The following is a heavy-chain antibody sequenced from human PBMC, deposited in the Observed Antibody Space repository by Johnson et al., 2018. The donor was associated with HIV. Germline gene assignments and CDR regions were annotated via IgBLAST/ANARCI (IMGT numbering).Heavy chain of an antibody. CDR1: GFTFSNYW. V-gene: IGHV3-74*01. J-gene: IGHJ3*01. Sequence: VQLVESGGGLVQPGGSLRLSCEASGFTFSNYWMSWVRQAPGKGLVWVSRVNSDGSSLSYADSVKGRFTISRDNAKNTLYLQMNSLRAEDTAAYYCARDSTPWGGEHVGYAFDLWGRGTLVTISS. D-gene: IGHD4-17*01. CDR2: VNSDGSSL. CDR3: ARDSTPWGGEHVGYAFDL.